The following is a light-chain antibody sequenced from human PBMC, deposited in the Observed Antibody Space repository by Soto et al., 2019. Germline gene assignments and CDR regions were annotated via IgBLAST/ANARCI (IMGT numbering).Light chain of an antibody. J-gene: IGLJ2*01. Sequence: QSALTQPASVSGSPGQSITISCTGTSSDVGGYNYVSWYQQHPGKAPKLMIYDVSNRPSGVSNRFSGSKSGNTASLTISGLHAEDEADYYCSSYTSSSILFGGGTKLTVL. CDR2: DVS. CDR3: SSYTSSSIL. V-gene: IGLV2-14*01. CDR1: SSDVGGYNY.